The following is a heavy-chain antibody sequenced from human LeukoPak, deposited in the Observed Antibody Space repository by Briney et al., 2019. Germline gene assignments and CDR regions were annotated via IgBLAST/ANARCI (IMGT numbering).Heavy chain of an antibody. CDR2: ISSSSSYI. CDR1: GFTFSSDS. V-gene: IGHV3-21*01. CDR3: ARDHPEGTGGFAY. D-gene: IGHD2-8*02. J-gene: IGHJ4*02. Sequence: GGSLRLSCAASGFTFSSDSMNWVRQAPGKGLEWVSSISSSSSYIYYADSVKGRFTISRDNAKNSLYLQMNSLRAEDTAVYYCARDHPEGTGGFAYWGQGTLVTVSS.